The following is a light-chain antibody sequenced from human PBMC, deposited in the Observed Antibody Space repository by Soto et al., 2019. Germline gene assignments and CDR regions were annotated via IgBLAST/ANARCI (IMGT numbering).Light chain of an antibody. CDR1: QGVSSY. V-gene: IGKV3D-11*01. CDR3: QQRSNWHPIT. Sequence: EIVLTQSPATLSLSPGERATLSCRASQGVSSYLACYQQKPGQAPRLLIYDASNRATGIPARFSGSGPGTDFTLTISSLEPEDVAVYYCQQRSNWHPITFGQGTRLEIK. CDR2: DAS. J-gene: IGKJ5*01.